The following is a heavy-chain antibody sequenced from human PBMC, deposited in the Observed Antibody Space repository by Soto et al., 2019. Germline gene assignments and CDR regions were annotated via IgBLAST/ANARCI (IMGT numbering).Heavy chain of an antibody. CDR2: ISYDGSDE. CDR1: GFTFRSFG. J-gene: IGHJ4*02. V-gene: IGHV3-30*18. Sequence: GGSLRLSCAASGFTFRSFGMHWVRQAPGKGLEWVALISYDGSDEYYADSVKGRFTVSRDNSKNTLYLQMSSLRPEDTAVYYCAKGLYGSGSYDNYFDCWGQGTLVTVSS. CDR3: AKGLYGSGSYDNYFDC. D-gene: IGHD3-10*01.